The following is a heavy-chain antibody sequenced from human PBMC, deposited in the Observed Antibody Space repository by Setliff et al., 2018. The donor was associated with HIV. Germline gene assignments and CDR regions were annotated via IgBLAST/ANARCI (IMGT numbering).Heavy chain of an antibody. V-gene: IGHV3-21*01. CDR3: AKGLVDFYDGSAYDS. D-gene: IGHD3-22*01. CDR1: GFTFSSYS. J-gene: IGHJ4*02. CDR2: ISSRSNTI. Sequence: PGGSLRLSCAASGFTFSSYSMNWVRQAPGKGLEWVSSISSRSNTIYYAGSVQGRFTISRDNAKNSLYLQMNSLRVEDTAIYYCAKGLVDFYDGSAYDSWGQGTLVTVSS.